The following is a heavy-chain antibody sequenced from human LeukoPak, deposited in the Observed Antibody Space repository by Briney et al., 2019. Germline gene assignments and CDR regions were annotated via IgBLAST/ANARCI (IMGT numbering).Heavy chain of an antibody. V-gene: IGHV4-39*01. Sequence: PSETLSLTCTVSGGSISSSSYYWGWIRQPPGKGLEWIGSIYYSGSTYYNPSLKSRVTISVDTSKNQFSLKLSSVTAADTAVYYCASPNYYDSSGYYAWGQGTLVTVPS. CDR1: GGSISSSSYY. D-gene: IGHD3-22*01. CDR3: ASPNYYDSSGYYA. CDR2: IYYSGST. J-gene: IGHJ5*02.